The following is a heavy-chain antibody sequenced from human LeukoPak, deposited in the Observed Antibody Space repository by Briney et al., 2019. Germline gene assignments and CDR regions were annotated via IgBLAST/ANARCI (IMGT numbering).Heavy chain of an antibody. Sequence: SETLSLTCTVSGGSISSSSYYWGWIRQPPGKGLEWIGSIYYSGSTYYNPSLKSRVTISVDTPKNQFSLKLSSVTAADTAVYYCARVGYSYGLAPNWFDPWGQGTLVTVSS. D-gene: IGHD5-18*01. CDR1: GGSISSSSYY. CDR2: IYYSGST. CDR3: ARVGYSYGLAPNWFDP. V-gene: IGHV4-39*07. J-gene: IGHJ5*02.